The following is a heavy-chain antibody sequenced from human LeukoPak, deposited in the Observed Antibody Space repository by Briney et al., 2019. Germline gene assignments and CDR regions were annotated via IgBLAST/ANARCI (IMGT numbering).Heavy chain of an antibody. CDR3: ARQTGSGLFILP. V-gene: IGHV4-39*01. J-gene: IGHJ4*02. D-gene: IGHD3/OR15-3a*01. Sequence: PSETLSLTCTVSGGSISSTSCYWGWIRQSPGKGLEWIGSVYYSGSTYYNPSLKSRVTISVDTSKNQFSLKLTSVTAADTAVYYCARQTGSGLFILPGGQGTLVTVSS. CDR1: GGSISSTSCY. CDR2: VYYSGST.